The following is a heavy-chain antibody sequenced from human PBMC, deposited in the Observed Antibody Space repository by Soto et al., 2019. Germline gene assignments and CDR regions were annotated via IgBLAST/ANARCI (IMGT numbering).Heavy chain of an antibody. V-gene: IGHV3-23*01. Sequence: EVQLLDSGGGFVQPGGSLRLSCAASGYTFSSYVMTWVRLAPGKGLEWVSRISGAGTSKFYADSVKGRFTISRDNSKNILDLEMDSLRAEDTAVYYCAKDLLSTVTTLVHWGQGTLVTVSA. D-gene: IGHD4-17*01. CDR2: ISGAGTSK. CDR1: GYTFSSYV. J-gene: IGHJ4*02. CDR3: AKDLLSTVTTLVH.